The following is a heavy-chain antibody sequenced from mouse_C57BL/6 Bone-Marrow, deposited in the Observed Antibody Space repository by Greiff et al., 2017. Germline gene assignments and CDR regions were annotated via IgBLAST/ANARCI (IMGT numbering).Heavy chain of an antibody. CDR2: IDPEDGET. Sequence: EVQLQQSGAELVKPGASVKLSCTASGFNIKDYYMHWVKQRTEQGLEWIGRIDPEDGETKYAPKFQGKATITADTSSNTAYLQLSSLTSGDTAVYYCARVYYYCPGFAYWGQGTFVTVSA. D-gene: IGHD1-1*01. CDR3: ARVYYYCPGFAY. V-gene: IGHV14-2*01. CDR1: GFNIKDYY. J-gene: IGHJ3*01.